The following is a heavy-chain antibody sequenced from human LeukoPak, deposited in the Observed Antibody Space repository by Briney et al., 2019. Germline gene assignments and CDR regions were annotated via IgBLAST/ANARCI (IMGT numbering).Heavy chain of an antibody. D-gene: IGHD4-17*01. CDR2: IYYSGST. Sequence: PSETLSLTCTVSGGSISSGGYYWSWIRQHPGKGLEWIGYIYYSGSTNYNPSLKSRVTISVDTSKNQFSLKLSSVTAADTAVYYCARGGQGPYGPTVTTPFYFDYWGQGTLVTVSS. CDR3: ARGGQGPYGPTVTTPFYFDY. V-gene: IGHV4-31*03. J-gene: IGHJ4*02. CDR1: GGSISSGGYY.